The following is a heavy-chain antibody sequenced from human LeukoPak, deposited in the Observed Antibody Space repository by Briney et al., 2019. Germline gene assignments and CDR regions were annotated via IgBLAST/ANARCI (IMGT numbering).Heavy chain of an antibody. CDR2: MSNSDST. J-gene: IGHJ4*02. CDR1: GGSISSYD. CDR3: ARRLSGSYAQIFDY. V-gene: IGHV4-59*08. Sequence: SETLSLTCTVSGGSISSYDWSRIRQPPGKGLEWIGHMSNSDSTNYNPSLKSRVTISVDTSKNQFSLKLSSVTAADTAVYYCARRLSGSYAQIFDYWGQGTLVTVSS. D-gene: IGHD1-26*01.